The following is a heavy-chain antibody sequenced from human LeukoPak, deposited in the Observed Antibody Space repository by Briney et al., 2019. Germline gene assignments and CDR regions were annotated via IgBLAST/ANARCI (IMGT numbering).Heavy chain of an antibody. V-gene: IGHV4-61*02. CDR2: IYTSGST. D-gene: IGHD3-22*01. CDR3: ARESGYYYDTSGYTFDY. CDR1: GGSISSGDYY. Sequence: SETLSLXCTVSGGSISSGDYYWSWIRQSAEKGLEWIGRIYTSGSTNYNPSLKSRVSMSVDTSKNQFSLRLRSVTAADTAVYYCARESGYYYDTSGYTFDYWGQGILVTVSS. J-gene: IGHJ4*02.